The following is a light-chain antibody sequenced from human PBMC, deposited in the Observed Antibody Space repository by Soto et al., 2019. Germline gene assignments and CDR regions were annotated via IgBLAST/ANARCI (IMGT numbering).Light chain of an antibody. CDR3: HQYSTYVHT. V-gene: IGKV1-5*01. CDR1: QSVNYW. CDR2: DAS. J-gene: IGKJ2*01. Sequence: DIQMTQSPSTLSASIGDRVTITCRASQSVNYWLAWYQQKPGKAPELLISDASDLESGVPSRFSGSGSGTDFTLTISSLQPDDFATYYCHQYSTYVHTFGQGTKLEIK.